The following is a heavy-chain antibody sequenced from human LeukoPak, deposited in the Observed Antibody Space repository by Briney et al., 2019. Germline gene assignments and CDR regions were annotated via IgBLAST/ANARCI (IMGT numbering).Heavy chain of an antibody. CDR1: GFTFSSYA. CDR3: ARDRGVATMDY. Sequence: GRSLRLSCAASGFTFSSYAIHWVRQGPGKGLEWVAVISFDGNNKYYADSVKGRFTISRDNSKNTLSLQMNRLRPEDTAVYYCARDRGVATMDYWGQGTLVTVSS. V-gene: IGHV3-30*14. CDR2: ISFDGNNK. J-gene: IGHJ4*02. D-gene: IGHD5-12*01.